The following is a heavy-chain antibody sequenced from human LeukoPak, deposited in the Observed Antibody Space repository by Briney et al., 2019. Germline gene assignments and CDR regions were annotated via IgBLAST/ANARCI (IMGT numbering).Heavy chain of an antibody. Sequence: ASVKVSCKASGYTFTSYDINWVRQATGQGLEWMGWMNPNSGNTGYAQKFQGRGTITRNTSISTAYMELSSLRSEATAVYYCARAPSRITIFGVGGYYFDYWGQGTLVTVSS. V-gene: IGHV1-8*03. CDR3: ARAPSRITIFGVGGYYFDY. D-gene: IGHD3-3*01. CDR1: GYTFTSYD. CDR2: MNPNSGNT. J-gene: IGHJ4*02.